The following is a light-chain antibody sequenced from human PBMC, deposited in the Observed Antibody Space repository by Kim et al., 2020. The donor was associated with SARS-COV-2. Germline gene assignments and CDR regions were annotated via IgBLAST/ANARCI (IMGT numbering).Light chain of an antibody. CDR2: AAS. Sequence: IQVTQSPSSLSASVGDRVTITCRASQDISSYILWYQQKPGKAPKVLIYAASTLQGGVPSRFSGSGSGTDFSLTINSLQPEDFATYYCQQVNSYPITFGQGTRLEIK. CDR3: QQVNSYPIT. CDR1: QDISSY. J-gene: IGKJ5*01. V-gene: IGKV1-9*01.